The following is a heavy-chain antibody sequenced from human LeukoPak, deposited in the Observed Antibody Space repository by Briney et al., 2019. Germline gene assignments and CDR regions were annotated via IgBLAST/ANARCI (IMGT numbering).Heavy chain of an antibody. V-gene: IGHV3-74*01. J-gene: IGHJ4*02. CDR3: ARFALKTPPTD. Sequence: GGSLRLSCAASGFTFSSYWMHWVRQAPGKGLVWVSRINSDGSSTSYADSVKGRFTISRDNAKNSLYLQMNSLRAEDTAVYYCARFALKTPPTDWGQGTLVTVSS. CDR1: GFTFSSYW. CDR2: INSDGSST.